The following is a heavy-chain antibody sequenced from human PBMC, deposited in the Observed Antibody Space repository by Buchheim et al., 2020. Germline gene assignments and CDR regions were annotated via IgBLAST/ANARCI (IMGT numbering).Heavy chain of an antibody. CDR3: AKDINDFWSGYYFDFDY. CDR1: GFTFSSYG. D-gene: IGHD3-3*01. CDR2: ISYDGSNK. Sequence: QVQPVESGGGVVQPGRSLRLSCAASGFTFSSYGMHWVRQAPGKGLEWVAVISYDGSNKYYADSVKGRFTISRDNSKNTLYLQMNSLRAEDTAVYYCAKDINDFWSGYYFDFDYWGQGTL. V-gene: IGHV3-30*18. J-gene: IGHJ4*02.